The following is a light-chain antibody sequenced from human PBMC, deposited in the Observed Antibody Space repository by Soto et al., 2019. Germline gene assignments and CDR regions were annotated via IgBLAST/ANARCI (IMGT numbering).Light chain of an antibody. Sequence: QSALTQPASVSGSPGQSITISCTGTSTDVGGYNYVSWYQHHPGEAPKPIIYEXTNRPSGVTVRFXGXKXXSTXSLTISGLQAEDEGDYYCTSYTRSNTWVFGGGTKVTVL. J-gene: IGLJ3*02. CDR2: EXT. CDR3: TSYTRSNTWV. V-gene: IGLV2-14*01. CDR1: STDVGGYNY.